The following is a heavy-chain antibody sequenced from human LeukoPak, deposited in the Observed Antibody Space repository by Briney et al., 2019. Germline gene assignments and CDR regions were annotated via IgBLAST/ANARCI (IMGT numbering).Heavy chain of an antibody. Sequence: ASVKVSCKASGYTFTGYYMHWVRQAPGQGLEWMGWINPNSGGTNYAQKFQGRVTMTRDTSISTAYMELSRLRSDDTAVYYCARDYEAIVVVPAAINYYYYMDVWGKGTTVTVSS. V-gene: IGHV1-2*02. CDR2: INPNSGGT. CDR3: ARDYEAIVVVPAAINYYYYMDV. D-gene: IGHD2-2*01. J-gene: IGHJ6*03. CDR1: GYTFTGYY.